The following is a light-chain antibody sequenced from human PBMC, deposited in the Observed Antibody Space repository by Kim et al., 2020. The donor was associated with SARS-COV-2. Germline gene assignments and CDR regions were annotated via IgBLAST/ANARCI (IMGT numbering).Light chain of an antibody. V-gene: IGLV3-19*01. Sequence: SSELTQEPAVSVALGHTVRITCQGDALIRYFPTWYQQKPGQAPLLVIFGQNNRPSGIPERFSGSASGTTASLTITGAQADDEADYYCASRDRGGNLVIFGGGTQLTVL. J-gene: IGLJ2*01. CDR1: ALIRYF. CDR3: ASRDRGGNLVI. CDR2: GQN.